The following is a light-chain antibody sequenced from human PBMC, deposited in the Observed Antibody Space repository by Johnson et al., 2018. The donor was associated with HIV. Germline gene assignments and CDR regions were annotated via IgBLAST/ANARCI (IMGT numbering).Light chain of an antibody. Sequence: QSVLTQAPSASGTPGQRVTISCSGSSSNIGSNTVSWYQQLPGTAPKLLIYENNKRPSGIPDRFSGSKSGTSATLGIAALQTGDEADYYCGTWDNSLSTGAVFGTGTKVTVL. CDR3: GTWDNSLSTGAV. CDR1: SSNIGSNT. V-gene: IGLV1-51*02. CDR2: ENN. J-gene: IGLJ1*01.